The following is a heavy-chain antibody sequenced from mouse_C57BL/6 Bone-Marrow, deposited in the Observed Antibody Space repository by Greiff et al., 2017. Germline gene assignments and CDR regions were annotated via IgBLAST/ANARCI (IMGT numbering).Heavy chain of an antibody. V-gene: IGHV1-62-2*01. J-gene: IGHJ4*01. D-gene: IGHD2-1*01. CDR1: GYTFTEYT. CDR2: FYPGSGSI. CDR3: ARHEEDYGNYNYAMDY. Sequence: QVQLKESGAELVKPGASVNLSCKASGYTFTEYTIHWVKQRSGQGLEWIGWFYPGSGSIKYNEKFKDKATLTADKSSSTVYMELSRLTSEDSAVYFCARHEEDYGNYNYAMDYWGQGTSVTVSS.